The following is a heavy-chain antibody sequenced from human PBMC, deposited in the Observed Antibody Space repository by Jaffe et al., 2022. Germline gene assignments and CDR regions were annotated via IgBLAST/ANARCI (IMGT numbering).Heavy chain of an antibody. CDR1: GFTFSNNA. Sequence: EAQVVESGGGLEQPGGSLRLSCNASGFTFSNNAMTWVRQAPGKGLEWVALISAGGGDTYYTDSVKGRFSISRDNSENTVYLQMNSLRVEDTAIYFCAKAGYGSGRRGWFDPWGRGTLVTVSS. D-gene: IGHD6-19*01. V-gene: IGHV3-23*04. CDR3: AKAGYGSGRRGWFDP. J-gene: IGHJ5*02. CDR2: ISAGGGDT.